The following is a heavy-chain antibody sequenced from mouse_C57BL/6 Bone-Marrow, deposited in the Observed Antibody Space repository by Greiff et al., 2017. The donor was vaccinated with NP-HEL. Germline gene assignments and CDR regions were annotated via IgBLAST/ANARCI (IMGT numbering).Heavy chain of an antibody. CDR1: GYTFTGYW. D-gene: IGHD2-3*01. Sequence: QVQLQQSGAELMKPGASVKLSCKATGYTFTGYWIEWVKQRPGHGLEWIGEILPGSGSTNYNEKFKGKATFTADTSSNTAYMQLSSLTTEVSAIYYCARVVGDGYYDWYFDVWGTGTTVTVSS. CDR3: ARVVGDGYYDWYFDV. J-gene: IGHJ1*03. CDR2: ILPGSGST. V-gene: IGHV1-9*01.